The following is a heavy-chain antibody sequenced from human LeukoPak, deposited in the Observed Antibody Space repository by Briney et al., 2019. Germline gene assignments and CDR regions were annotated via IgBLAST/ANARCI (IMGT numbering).Heavy chain of an antibody. V-gene: IGHV1-2*02. Sequence: ASVKVSCKASGYTFTGYYIHWVRQAPGQGLEWMGWVNPNSGGTNYAQKFQGRVTMTRDASISTAYMELSRLRSDDTAVYYCAREDDYGSNSYDYWGQGSLVTVSS. CDR1: GYTFTGYY. CDR2: VNPNSGGT. CDR3: AREDDYGSNSYDY. D-gene: IGHD4-23*01. J-gene: IGHJ4*02.